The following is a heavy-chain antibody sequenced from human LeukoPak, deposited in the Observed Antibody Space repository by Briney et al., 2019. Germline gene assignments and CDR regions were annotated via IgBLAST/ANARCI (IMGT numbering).Heavy chain of an antibody. J-gene: IGHJ4*02. V-gene: IGHV1-18*01. D-gene: IGHD5-18*01. CDR2: ISAYNGNT. Sequence: ASVKVSCKASGYTFTSYGISWVRQAPGQGLEWVGWISAYNGNTNYAQKLQGRVTMTTDTSTSTAYMELRSLRSDDTAVYYCATLVKGYSYGWYYFDYWGQGTLVTVSS. CDR1: GYTFTSYG. CDR3: ATLVKGYSYGWYYFDY.